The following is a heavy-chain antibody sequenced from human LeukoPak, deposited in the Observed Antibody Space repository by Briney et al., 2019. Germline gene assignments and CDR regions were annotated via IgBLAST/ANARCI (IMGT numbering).Heavy chain of an antibody. CDR1: GFTFSSYS. V-gene: IGHV3-21*01. CDR3: ARGGYCSGGSCYSDAFDI. Sequence: GGSLRLSCAASGFTFSSYSMNWVRQAPGKGLEWVSSISSSSSYIYYADSVKGRFTISRDNAKNSLYLQMNSLRAEDTAVYYCARGGYCSGGSCYSDAFDIWGQGTMVTVSS. CDR2: ISSSSSYI. D-gene: IGHD2-15*01. J-gene: IGHJ3*02.